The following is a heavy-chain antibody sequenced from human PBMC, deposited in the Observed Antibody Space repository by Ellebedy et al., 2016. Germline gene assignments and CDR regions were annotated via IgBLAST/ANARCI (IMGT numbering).Heavy chain of an antibody. D-gene: IGHD5-24*01. V-gene: IGHV3-11*01. CDR3: ARALRDGYT. Sequence: GGSLRLSCAASGFTFTDYYMTWMRQAPGKGLELLSDIDTSGSTMYYADSVKGRFTISRDNARNSLYLQMNSLRAEDTAVYYCARALRDGYTWGQGTLVTVSS. CDR2: IDTSGSTM. CDR1: GFTFTDYY. J-gene: IGHJ4*02.